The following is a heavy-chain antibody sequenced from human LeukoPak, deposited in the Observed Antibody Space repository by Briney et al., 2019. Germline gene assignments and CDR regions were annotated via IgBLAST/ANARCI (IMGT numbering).Heavy chain of an antibody. CDR2: ISYDGSNK. CDR3: AKDNIVVVVAATAYGMDV. Sequence: GGSLRLSCAASGFTFSSYGMHWVRQAPGKGLEWVAVISYDGSNKYYADSVKGRFTISRDNSKNTLYLQMNSLRAEDTAVYYCAKDNIVVVVAATAYGMDVWGQGTTVTVSS. J-gene: IGHJ6*02. D-gene: IGHD2-15*01. CDR1: GFTFSSYG. V-gene: IGHV3-30*18.